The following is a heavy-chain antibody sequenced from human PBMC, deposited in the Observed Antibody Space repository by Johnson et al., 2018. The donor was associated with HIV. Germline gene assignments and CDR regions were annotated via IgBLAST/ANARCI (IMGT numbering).Heavy chain of an antibody. D-gene: IGHD2-15*01. CDR2: ISYDGSNK. J-gene: IGHJ3*02. CDR1: GFTFSDYA. CDR3: AREMVAAKDAFDI. V-gene: IGHV3-30-3*01. Sequence: QVQLVESGGNVVQPGRSLRLSCAASGFTFSDYAMHWVRQAPGKGLEWVAVISYDGSNKYYPDSVKGRFTISRDNFKNTLYLQMDSLRAEDTSVYFCAREMVAAKDAFDIWGQGTIVTVSS.